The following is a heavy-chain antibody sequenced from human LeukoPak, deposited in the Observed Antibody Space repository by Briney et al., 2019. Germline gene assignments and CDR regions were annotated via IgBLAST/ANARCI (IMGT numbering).Heavy chain of an antibody. CDR3: ARDAGYCSSTSCYTFDY. D-gene: IGHD2-2*02. J-gene: IGHJ4*02. CDR1: GGSIRSYY. V-gene: IGHV4-59*01. Sequence: PSETLSLTCTVSGGSIRSYYWSWIRQPPGKGLEWIGYIYYSGSTNYNPSLNSRVTISVDTSKNQFSLKLSSVTAADTAVYYCARDAGYCSSTSCYTFDYWGQGTLVTVSS. CDR2: IYYSGST.